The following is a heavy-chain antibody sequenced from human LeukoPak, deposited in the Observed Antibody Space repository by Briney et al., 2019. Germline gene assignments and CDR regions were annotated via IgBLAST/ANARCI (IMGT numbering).Heavy chain of an antibody. CDR2: INPNSGGT. J-gene: IGHJ4*02. Sequence: ASVKVSCKASGYTFTGYYMHWVRQAPGQGLEWMGWINPNSGGTNYAQKFQGRVTITRDTSISTAYMELSRLRSDDTAVYYCARVPPRRAAHGTVFGYWGQGTLVTVSS. V-gene: IGHV1-2*02. D-gene: IGHD6-13*01. CDR1: GYTFTGYY. CDR3: ARVPPRRAAHGTVFGY.